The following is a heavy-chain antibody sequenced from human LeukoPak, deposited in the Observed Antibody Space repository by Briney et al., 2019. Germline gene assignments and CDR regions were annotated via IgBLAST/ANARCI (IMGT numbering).Heavy chain of an antibody. J-gene: IGHJ3*02. CDR3: ARGWFGCWYNNYGDDNAFDI. V-gene: IGHV4-34*01. CDR2: VDQSGRT. Sequence: KSSETLSLTCAVDGGSFSGYLWSWIRQVPGKGLEWIGEVDQSGRTNCNPALISLVTISVNTSKNQVSLKLCFVTATDTAMYFCARGWFGCWYNNYGDDNAFDIWGHGTMVTVSS. CDR1: GGSFSGYL. D-gene: IGHD1-1*01.